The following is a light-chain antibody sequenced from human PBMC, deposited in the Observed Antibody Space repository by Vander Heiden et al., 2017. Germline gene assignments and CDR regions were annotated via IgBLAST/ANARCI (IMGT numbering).Light chain of an antibody. Sequence: EIVLTQSPGTLALSPGERATLPCRASQSVSSSYLGWYQQKPGQAPRRLIYGASSRTTGIPDRFSGSGSGTDFTLTISRLEPEVFAIYSCQHYATSLWTFGQGTKVEI. CDR2: GAS. CDR1: QSVSSSY. V-gene: IGKV3-20*01. CDR3: QHYATSLWT. J-gene: IGKJ1*01.